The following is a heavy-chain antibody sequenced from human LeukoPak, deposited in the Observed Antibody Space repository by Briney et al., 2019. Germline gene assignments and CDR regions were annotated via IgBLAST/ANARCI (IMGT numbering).Heavy chain of an antibody. V-gene: IGHV1-18*04. CDR1: GYTFTRYG. CDR2: ISAYNGNT. Sequence: ASVKVSCKASGYTFTRYGISWVRQAPGQGLEWMGWISAYNGNTNYAQKLQGRVTMTTDTSTSTAYMELRSLRSDDTAVYYCARGGRITIFPSAFDIWGQGSMVTVSS. J-gene: IGHJ3*02. CDR3: ARGGRITIFPSAFDI. D-gene: IGHD3-9*01.